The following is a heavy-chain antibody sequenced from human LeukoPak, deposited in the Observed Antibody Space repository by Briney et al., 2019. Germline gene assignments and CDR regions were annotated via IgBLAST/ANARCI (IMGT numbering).Heavy chain of an antibody. CDR3: VVGGSPGY. Sequence: GGSLRLSCAASGLAFSAYKMHWVRQAPRKGLVWVSRISTDGYTTDYADFVQGRFTASRDNTKNTWSLEINSLRAEDTAVYYCVVGGSPGYWGQGTLVTVSS. D-gene: IGHD2-15*01. V-gene: IGHV3-74*01. CDR2: ISTDGYTT. J-gene: IGHJ4*02. CDR1: GLAFSAYK.